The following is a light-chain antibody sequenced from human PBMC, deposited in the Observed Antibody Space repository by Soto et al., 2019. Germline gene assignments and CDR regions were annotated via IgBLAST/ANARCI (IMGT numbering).Light chain of an antibody. V-gene: IGLV2-8*01. CDR1: SSDVGGYNY. Sequence: QSVLTQPPSASGSPGQSVTISCTGTSSDVGGYNYVSWYQQHPGKVPKLMIYEVTKRPSGVPDRVSGSKSGNTASLTVSGLQAEDEADYYCSSYAGSNILVFGGGTKLTVL. J-gene: IGLJ3*02. CDR3: SSYAGSNILV. CDR2: EVT.